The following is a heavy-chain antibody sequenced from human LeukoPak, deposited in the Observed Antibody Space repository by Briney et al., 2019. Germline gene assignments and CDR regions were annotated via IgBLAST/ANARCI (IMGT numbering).Heavy chain of an antibody. D-gene: IGHD3-10*01. Sequence: ASVKASCKASGYTFTSYAMHWVRQAPGHRLEWMGWINAGNGNTKYSQKFQGRVTITRDTSARTDYMELSSLRCEDTAVYYCARALLLWFGELDYGMDVWGQGNTVTVSS. J-gene: IGHJ6*02. CDR2: INAGNGNT. CDR3: ARALLLWFGELDYGMDV. V-gene: IGHV1-3*01. CDR1: GYTFTSYA.